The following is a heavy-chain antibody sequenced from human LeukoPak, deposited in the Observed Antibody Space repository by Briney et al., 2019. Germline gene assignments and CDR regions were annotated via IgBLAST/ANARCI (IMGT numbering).Heavy chain of an antibody. CDR3: ARNYYDKGRFDY. J-gene: IGHJ4*02. CDR2: INPSGGST. CDR1: RYTFTSYD. D-gene: IGHD3-22*01. V-gene: IGHV1-46*01. Sequence: ASVKVSCKASRYTFTSYDINWVRQASGQGLEWMGIINPSGGSTSYAQKFQGRVTMTRDMSTSTVYMELSSLRSEDTAVYYCARNYYDKGRFDYWGQGTLVTVSS.